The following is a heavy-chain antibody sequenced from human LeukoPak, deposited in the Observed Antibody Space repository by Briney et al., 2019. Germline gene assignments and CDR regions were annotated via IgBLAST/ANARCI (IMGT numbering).Heavy chain of an antibody. Sequence: SQALSLTCTVSGVSISSGGYYWSWIRQHPGKGLEWIGYIYYSGSTYYNPSLKSRVTISVDTSKNQFSLKLSSVTAADTAVYYCARDVPAADYYYYYYMDVWGKGTTVTVSS. D-gene: IGHD2-2*01. V-gene: IGHV4-31*03. CDR1: GVSISSGGYY. CDR3: ARDVPAADYYYYYYMDV. J-gene: IGHJ6*03. CDR2: IYYSGST.